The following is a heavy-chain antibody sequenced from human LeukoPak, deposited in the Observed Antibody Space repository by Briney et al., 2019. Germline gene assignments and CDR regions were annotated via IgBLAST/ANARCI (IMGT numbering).Heavy chain of an antibody. CDR1: GFTFSDYA. CDR3: ARDHRYFDWLSDAAHDAFDI. Sequence: PGGSLRLSCVASGFTFSDYAMNWVRQAPGKGPEWVSGISASGAGTYYADSVKGRFTISRDNAKNTLYLQMNSLRAEDTAVYYCARDHRYFDWLSDAAHDAFDIWGQGTMVTVSS. CDR2: ISASGAGT. V-gene: IGHV3-23*01. D-gene: IGHD3-9*01. J-gene: IGHJ3*02.